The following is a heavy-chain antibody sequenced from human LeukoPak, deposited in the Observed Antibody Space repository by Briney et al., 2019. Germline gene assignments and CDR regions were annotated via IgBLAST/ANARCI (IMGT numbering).Heavy chain of an antibody. J-gene: IGHJ3*02. D-gene: IGHD3-16*01. CDR3: AKRKAGGYAPDI. CDR2: ISWSSVSI. V-gene: IGHV3-9*01. Sequence: GRSLRLSCAALGFSFDDYAMYWVRQAPGKGLEWVSGISWSSVSIGYADSVKGRFTISRDNAKNSLYLQMNSLKAEDTALYYCAKRKAGGYAPDIWGQGTMVTVSS. CDR1: GFSFDDYA.